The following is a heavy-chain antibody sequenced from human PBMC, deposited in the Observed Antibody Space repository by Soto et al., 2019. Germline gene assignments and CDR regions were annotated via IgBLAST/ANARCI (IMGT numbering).Heavy chain of an antibody. D-gene: IGHD6-19*01. V-gene: IGHV1-18*01. CDR2: ISAYNGNT. CDR1: GYTFTSYG. Sequence: ASVKISCKASGYTFTSYGISWVRQAPGQGLEWMGWISAYNGNTNYAQKLQGRVTMTTDTSTSTAYMELRGLRSDDTAVYYCARHSVGYSSFVGAGVFRLYYMDVWGKGTTVTVSS. J-gene: IGHJ6*03. CDR3: ARHSVGYSSFVGAGVFRLYYMDV.